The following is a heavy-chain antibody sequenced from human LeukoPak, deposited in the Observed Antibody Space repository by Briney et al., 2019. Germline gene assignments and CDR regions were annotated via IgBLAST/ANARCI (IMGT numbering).Heavy chain of an antibody. CDR1: GLTFTGPA. J-gene: IGHJ4*02. CDR3: TSPRYCSGGSCYSFDY. CDR2: FRCKANSYAT. Sequence: GGSMRLSCAASGLTFTGPAMHCDRQAAGQGLEWVGRFRCKANSYATADSASVKRRFTISRDDSKNTAYLQMNSLKTEDTAEYYCTSPRYCSGGSCYSFDYWGQGTLVTVSS. D-gene: IGHD2-15*01. V-gene: IGHV3-73*01.